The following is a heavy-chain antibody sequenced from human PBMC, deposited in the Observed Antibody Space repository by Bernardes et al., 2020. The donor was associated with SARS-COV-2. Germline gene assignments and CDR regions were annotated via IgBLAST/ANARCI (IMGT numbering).Heavy chain of an antibody. J-gene: IGHJ6*02. CDR3: ARDSVDTAMVFSYGMDV. CDR2: IYYSGST. D-gene: IGHD5-18*01. V-gene: IGHV4-59*01. Sequence: SETLSLTCTVSGGSISSYYWSWIRQPPGKGLEWIGYIYYSGSTNYNPSLKSRVTISVDTSKNQFSLKLSSVTAADTAVYYCARDSVDTAMVFSYGMDVWGQGTTVTVSS. CDR1: GGSISSYY.